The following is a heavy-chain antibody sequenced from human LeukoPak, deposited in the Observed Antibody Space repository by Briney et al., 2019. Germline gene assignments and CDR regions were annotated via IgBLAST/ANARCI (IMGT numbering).Heavy chain of an antibody. CDR3: ARSPEMATTQLFDY. CDR1: GYTFTSYA. V-gene: IGHV1-46*01. CDR2: INPSGGST. D-gene: IGHD5-24*01. Sequence: GASVKVSCKASGYTFTSYAMNWVRQAPGQGLEWMGIINPSGGSTSYAQKFQGRVTMTRDTSMSTVYMELSSLRSEDTAVYYCARSPEMATTQLFDYWGQGTLVTVSS. J-gene: IGHJ4*02.